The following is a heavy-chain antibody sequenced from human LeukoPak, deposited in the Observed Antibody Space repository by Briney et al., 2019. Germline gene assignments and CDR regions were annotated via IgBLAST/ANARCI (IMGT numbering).Heavy chain of an antibody. CDR2: IYTSGST. V-gene: IGHV4-61*02. J-gene: IGHJ6*03. CDR1: GGSISSGSYY. Sequence: SETLSLTCTVSGGSISSGSYYWSWIRQPAGKGLEWIGRIYTSGSTNYNPSLKSRVTISVDTSKNQFSLKLSSVTAADTAVYYCARVRSSGWYILIRGYYYYYMDVWGKGTTVTISS. D-gene: IGHD6-19*01. CDR3: ARVRSSGWYILIRGYYYYYMDV.